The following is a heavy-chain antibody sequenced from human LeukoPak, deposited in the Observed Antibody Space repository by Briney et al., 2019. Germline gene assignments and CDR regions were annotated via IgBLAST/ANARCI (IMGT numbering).Heavy chain of an antibody. CDR1: GFTFSSYS. D-gene: IGHD1-26*01. V-gene: IGHV3-21*01. CDR3: ASKRGRGSYYSWFDP. CDR2: ISSSSSYI. Sequence: GGSLRLSCAASGFTFSSYSMNWVRQAPGKGLEWVSSISSSSSYIYYADSVKGRFTISRDNAKNSLYLQMNSLRAEDTAVYYCASKRGRGSYYSWFDPWGQGTLVTVSS. J-gene: IGHJ5*02.